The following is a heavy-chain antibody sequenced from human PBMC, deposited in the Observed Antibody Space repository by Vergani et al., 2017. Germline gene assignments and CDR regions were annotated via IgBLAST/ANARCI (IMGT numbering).Heavy chain of an antibody. Sequence: QVQLVQSGAEVKKPGASVKVSCKASGYTFTGYYMHWVRQAPGQGLEWMGWINPNSGGTNDAQKFQGRVTMTRDTSISTAYMELSSLRSEDTAVYYCARVGQNYFDYWGQGTLVTVSS. CDR3: ARVGQNYFDY. V-gene: IGHV1-2*02. CDR1: GYTFTGYY. CDR2: INPNSGGT. J-gene: IGHJ4*02.